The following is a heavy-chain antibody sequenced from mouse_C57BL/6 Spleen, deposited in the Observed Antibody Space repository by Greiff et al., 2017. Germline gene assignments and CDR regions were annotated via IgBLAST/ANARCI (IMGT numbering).Heavy chain of an antibody. J-gene: IGHJ4*01. CDR3: ASRGSDYDDAMDY. Sequence: VQLQQSGPGLVQPSQSLSITCTVSGFSLTSYGVHWVRQSPGKGLEWLGVIWSGGSTDYNAAFISRLSISKDNSKSQVFFKMNSLQADDTAIYYCASRGSDYDDAMDYGGQGTSVPVSS. V-gene: IGHV2-2*01. D-gene: IGHD2-4*01. CDR1: GFSLTSYG. CDR2: IWSGGST.